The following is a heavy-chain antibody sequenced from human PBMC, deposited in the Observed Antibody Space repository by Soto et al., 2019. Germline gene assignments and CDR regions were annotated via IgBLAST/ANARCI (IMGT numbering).Heavy chain of an antibody. V-gene: IGHV4-39*01. D-gene: IGHD4-17*01. CDR1: GGSISSSSYY. J-gene: IGHJ4*02. CDR3: ARSQHDYGDHDY. CDR2: IYYSGST. Sequence: PSETLSLTCTVSGGSISSSSYYWGWIRQPPGKGMEWIGSIYYSGSTYYNPSLKSRVTISVDTSKNQFSLKLSSVTAADTAVYYCARSQHDYGDHDYWGQGTLVTVSS.